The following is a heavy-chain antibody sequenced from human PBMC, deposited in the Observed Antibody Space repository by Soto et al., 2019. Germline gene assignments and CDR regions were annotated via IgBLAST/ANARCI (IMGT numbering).Heavy chain of an antibody. D-gene: IGHD6-19*01. CDR3: ARGSGSGSGWHLDAFDI. V-gene: IGHV1-69*13. CDR2: IIRIFGTA. J-gene: IGHJ3*02. CDR1: GGTFSSYA. Sequence: SVKVSCKASGGTFSSYAISWLRQAPGQGLEWMGGIIRIFGTANYAQKFQGRVTITADESTSTAYMELSSLRSEDTAVYYCARGSGSGSGWHLDAFDICGQGTMVTVSS.